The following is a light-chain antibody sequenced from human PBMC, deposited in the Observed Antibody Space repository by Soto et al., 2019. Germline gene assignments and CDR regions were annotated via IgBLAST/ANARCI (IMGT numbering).Light chain of an antibody. CDR3: LRYNAFSQT. CDR2: DAS. CDR1: QSMNDW. J-gene: IGKJ1*01. V-gene: IGKV1-5*01. Sequence: DIQMTQSPSTLSASVGDRVTITCRASQSMNDWLAWYQQXXXXAPKVLIYDASSLQSGVPSRFSGSGSGTEFTLTIDSLQPNDVATYYCLRYNAFSQTFGQGTKVEI.